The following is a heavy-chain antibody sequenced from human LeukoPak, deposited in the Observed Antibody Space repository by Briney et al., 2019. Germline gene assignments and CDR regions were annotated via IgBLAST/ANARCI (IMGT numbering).Heavy chain of an antibody. CDR3: ARGGDCSGTTCSLDY. V-gene: IGHV3-53*01. J-gene: IGHJ4*02. D-gene: IGHD2-2*01. Sequence: PGGSLRLSCAASGFTVNNNYMTWVRQAPGKGLEWVAVIYSGGTTYYGDALKGRCTISRGNSKNTLYLQMNSLRGEDTAVYHCARGGDCSGTTCSLDYWGQGTLVTVSS. CDR2: IYSGGTT. CDR1: GFTVNNNY.